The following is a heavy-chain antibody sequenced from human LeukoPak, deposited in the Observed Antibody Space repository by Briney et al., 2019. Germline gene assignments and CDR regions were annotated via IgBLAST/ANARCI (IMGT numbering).Heavy chain of an antibody. V-gene: IGHV4-4*07. Sequence: SETLSLTCTVSGGSISSYYWSWIRQPAGKGLEWIGRIYTSGRTNYNLSLKSRVTMSVDTSKNQFSLKLSSVTAADTAVYYCASSSLVGAGYYFDYWGQGTLVTVSS. CDR2: IYTSGRT. J-gene: IGHJ4*02. CDR3: ASSSLVGAGYYFDY. D-gene: IGHD1-26*01. CDR1: GGSISSYY.